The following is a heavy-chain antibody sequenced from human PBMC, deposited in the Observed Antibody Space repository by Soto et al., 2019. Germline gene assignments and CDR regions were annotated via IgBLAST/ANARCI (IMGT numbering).Heavy chain of an antibody. CDR1: GFTFSSYS. CDR3: AREDAPKPPLYDSSGYYRALNY. Sequence: GGSLRLSCAASGFTFSSYSLNWVRQAPGKGLEWVSYISSDSGTIFYADSVKGRFTISRDNAKNSLYLEINSLRDEDSAVYHCAREDAPKPPLYDSSGYYRALNYWGQGTLVIVSS. J-gene: IGHJ4*02. V-gene: IGHV3-48*02. D-gene: IGHD3-22*01. CDR2: ISSDSGTI.